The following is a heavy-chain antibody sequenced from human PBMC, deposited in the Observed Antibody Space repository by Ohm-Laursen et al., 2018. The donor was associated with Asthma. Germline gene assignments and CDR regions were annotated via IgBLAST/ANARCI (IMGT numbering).Heavy chain of an antibody. V-gene: IGHV3-33*01. CDR1: GFTFSSYG. J-gene: IGHJ4*02. Sequence: SLRLSCTASGFTFSSYGMHWVRQAPGKGLEWVAVIWYDGSNKYYADSVKGRFTISRDNSKNTLYLQMNSLKTEDTAVYYCTSMLGGSYHADYWGQGTLVTVSS. D-gene: IGHD1-26*01. CDR2: IWYDGSNK. CDR3: TSMLGGSYHADY.